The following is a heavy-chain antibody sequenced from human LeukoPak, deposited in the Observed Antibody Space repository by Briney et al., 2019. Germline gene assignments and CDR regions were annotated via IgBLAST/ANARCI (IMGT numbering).Heavy chain of an antibody. Sequence: PGGSLRLSCAASGFTFSSYAMHWVRQAPGKGLEWVAVISYDGSNKYYADSVKGRFTISRDNSKNTLYLQMNSLRAEDTAVYYCARDQDVWQRNAFDIWGQGTMVTVSS. CDR1: GFTFSSYA. CDR3: ARDQDVWQRNAFDI. J-gene: IGHJ3*02. CDR2: ISYDGSNK. D-gene: IGHD2-15*01. V-gene: IGHV3-30*04.